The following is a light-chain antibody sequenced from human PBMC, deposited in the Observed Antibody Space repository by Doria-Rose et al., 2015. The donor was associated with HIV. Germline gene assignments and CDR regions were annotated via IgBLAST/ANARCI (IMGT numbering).Light chain of an antibody. CDR1: QSVSANY. CDR2: GAS. J-gene: IGKJ1*01. CDR3: HQYASSRT. V-gene: IGKV3-20*01. Sequence: EIVLTQSPGTLSLSPGERATLSCRASQSVSANYLAWYQQGPGQSPRLLIYGASSRATDIPDRFSGSGSGTDFTLTISRLEPEDFAVYYCHQYASSRTCGQGTKVETK.